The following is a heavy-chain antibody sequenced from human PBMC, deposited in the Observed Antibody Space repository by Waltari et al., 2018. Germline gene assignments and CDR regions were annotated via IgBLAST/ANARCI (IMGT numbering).Heavy chain of an antibody. D-gene: IGHD1-26*01. J-gene: IGHJ4*02. CDR2: IWYDGSNK. CDR3: ARGGPNFDY. Sequence: QVQLVESGGGVVQPGRSLRLSCAASGFTFSSYGMHWVRQAPGKGREGVAVIWYDGSNKYYADSVKGRFTISRDNSKNTLYLQMNSLRAEDTAVYYCARGGPNFDYWGQGTLVTVSS. CDR1: GFTFSSYG. V-gene: IGHV3-33*01.